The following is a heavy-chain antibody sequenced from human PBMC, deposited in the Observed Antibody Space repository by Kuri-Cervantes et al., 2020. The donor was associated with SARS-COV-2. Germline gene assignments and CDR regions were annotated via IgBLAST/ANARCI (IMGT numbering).Heavy chain of an antibody. Sequence: GGSLRLSCAASGFTFSSYGMHWVRQAPGKGLEWVAVIWYDGNNKFYADSVKGRFTISRDNSKNTLFLQMNSLRAEDTAVYYCAREFYYESSGYYYGGALDYWGQGTLVTVSS. CDR3: AREFYYESSGYYYGGALDY. D-gene: IGHD3-22*01. V-gene: IGHV3-30*19. J-gene: IGHJ4*02. CDR2: IWYDGNNK. CDR1: GFTFSSYG.